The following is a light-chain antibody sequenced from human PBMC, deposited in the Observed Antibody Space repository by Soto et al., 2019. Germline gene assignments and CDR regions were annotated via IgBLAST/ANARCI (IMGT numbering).Light chain of an antibody. CDR2: GAS. CDR1: QSVGSN. J-gene: IGKJ1*01. CDR3: QQYHNWPPGT. V-gene: IGKV3-15*01. Sequence: EIVMTQSPVTLSVSPGERATLSCRASQSVGSNLAWYQQKPGQAPRLLIYGASTRATGIPARFTGSGSGTEFTLTISSLQSEDSAVYYCQQYHNWPPGTFGQGTKVEIK.